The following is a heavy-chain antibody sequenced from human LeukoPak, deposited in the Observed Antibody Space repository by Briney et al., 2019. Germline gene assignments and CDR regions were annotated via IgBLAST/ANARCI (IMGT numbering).Heavy chain of an antibody. CDR1: GYTSMRYG. V-gene: IGHV1-18*01. CDR2: ISAYDGDT. CDR3: ASNTGSDSSGYAY. J-gene: IGHJ4*02. D-gene: IGHD3-22*01. Sequence: GASVKVSCKASGYTSMRYGTTWVRQAPGRGLEWMGWISAYDGDTNYAQKVQGRVTMTRDTSTYTAYMELRSLRSDDTAIYYCASNTGSDSSGYAYWGQGTLVSVSS.